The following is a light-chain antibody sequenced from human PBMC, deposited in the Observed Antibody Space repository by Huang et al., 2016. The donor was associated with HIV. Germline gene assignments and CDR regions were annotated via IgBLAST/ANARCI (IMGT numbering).Light chain of an antibody. CDR1: QRISST. J-gene: IGKJ2*01. Sequence: EVVMTQSPATLSVSPGERATLSCRASQRISSTLAWYQQKPGQAPRLLIYGASTRATGIPARFTGSGSGTEFTLTISSLQSEDYAVYFCQQYDDWPPYTFGQGTKLDIK. CDR3: QQYDDWPPYT. CDR2: GAS. V-gene: IGKV3-15*01.